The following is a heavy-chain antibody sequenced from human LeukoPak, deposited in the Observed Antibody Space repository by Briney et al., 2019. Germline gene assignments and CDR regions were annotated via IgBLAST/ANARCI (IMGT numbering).Heavy chain of an antibody. CDR2: IYPGDSDT. V-gene: IGHV5-51*01. Sequence: GSLTLSCKGSGYSFTSYWIGWVRQMPGKGLEWMGIIYPGDSDTRYSPSFQGQVTISADKSISTAYLQWSSLKASDTAMYYCARRGVVATADAFDIWGQGTMVTVSS. CDR1: GYSFTSYW. D-gene: IGHD2-15*01. J-gene: IGHJ3*02. CDR3: ARRGVVATADAFDI.